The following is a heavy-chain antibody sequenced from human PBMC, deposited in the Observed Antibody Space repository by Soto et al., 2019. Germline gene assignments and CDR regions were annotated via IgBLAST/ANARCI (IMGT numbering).Heavy chain of an antibody. CDR1: GGSISSNNYY. CDR2: VYYIAST. V-gene: IGHV4-39*02. J-gene: IGHJ5*02. Sequence: SETLSLTCTVSGGSISSNNYYWGWIRQPPGKGLEWIGRVYYIASTYYNPSLKSQVMISVDTSRNQFSLKLNSLPAADRAVYFCARGVTVLGPISPFWFDPWGQGTLVTVPQ. CDR3: ARGVTVLGPISPFWFDP. D-gene: IGHD3-3*01.